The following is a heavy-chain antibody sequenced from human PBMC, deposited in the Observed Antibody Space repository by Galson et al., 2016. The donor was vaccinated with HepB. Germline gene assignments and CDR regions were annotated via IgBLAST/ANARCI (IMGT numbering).Heavy chain of an antibody. D-gene: IGHD1-14*01. J-gene: IGHJ6*02. CDR1: GFTFSDYY. V-gene: IGHV3-11*01. CDR3: ARDRIPDRYYGLSV. CDR2: ISGSGTSI. Sequence: SLRLSCAASGFTFSDYYMSWVRQAPGKGLEWLSIISGSGTSIYYADSGKGPFTVSRDNTKNLVYLQTNSLRAEDTAVYYCARDRIPDRYYGLSVWGQGTTVTVSS.